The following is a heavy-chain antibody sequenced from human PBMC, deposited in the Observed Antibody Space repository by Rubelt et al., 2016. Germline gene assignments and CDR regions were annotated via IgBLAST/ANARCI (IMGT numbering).Heavy chain of an antibody. Sequence: QVQLVQSGAEVKKPGSSVKVSCKASGGTFSSYAISWVRQAPGQGLEWMGGIIPVFGTANYAKKFQGRSTMTADESTSTDYMELSSLRTEDTAVYYCATTIAIRPYYFDCWGQGTLGTASS. V-gene: IGHV1-69*01. D-gene: IGHD6-6*01. CDR3: ATTIAIRPYYFDC. CDR1: GGTFSSYA. CDR2: IIPVFGTA. J-gene: IGHJ4*02.